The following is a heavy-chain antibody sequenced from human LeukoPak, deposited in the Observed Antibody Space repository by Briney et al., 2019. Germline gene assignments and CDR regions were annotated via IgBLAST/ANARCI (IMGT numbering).Heavy chain of an antibody. Sequence: GGSLRLSCAASGFTFSSYDMDWVRQAPGKGLEWVSAISGSGGSTYYADSVKGRFTISRDNAKNSLYLQMNSLRAEDTAVYYCARDMFPRGVYWGQGTLVTVSS. CDR1: GFTFSSYD. CDR2: ISGSGGST. V-gene: IGHV3-23*01. J-gene: IGHJ4*02. D-gene: IGHD3-10*02. CDR3: ARDMFPRGVY.